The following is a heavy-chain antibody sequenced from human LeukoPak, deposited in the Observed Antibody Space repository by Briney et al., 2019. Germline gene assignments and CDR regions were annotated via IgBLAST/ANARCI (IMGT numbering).Heavy chain of an antibody. CDR1: GFTFSSYW. V-gene: IGHV3-74*01. Sequence: GGSLRLSYAASGFTFSSYWMHWVRQAPGKGPVWVSRINNDGSGTTYADSVKGRFTISRDDAKNTLYLQMNSLRAEDTAVYYCVRGGESTWSWGQGTLVTVSS. CDR3: VRGGESTWS. CDR2: INNDGSGT. J-gene: IGHJ5*02. D-gene: IGHD2-15*01.